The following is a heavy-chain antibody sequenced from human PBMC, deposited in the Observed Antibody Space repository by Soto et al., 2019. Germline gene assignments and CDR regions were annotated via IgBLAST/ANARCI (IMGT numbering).Heavy chain of an antibody. V-gene: IGHV1-2*04. CDR3: ARAHRLNSSGPKELDY. CDR1: GYTFTGYY. J-gene: IGHJ4*02. CDR2: INPNSGGT. Sequence: GASVKVSCKASGYTFTGYYMHWVRQAPGQGLGWMGWINPNSGGTNYAQKFQGWVTMTRDTSISTAYMELSRLRSDDTAVYYCARAHRLNSSGPKELDYWGQGTLVTVSS. D-gene: IGHD6-19*01.